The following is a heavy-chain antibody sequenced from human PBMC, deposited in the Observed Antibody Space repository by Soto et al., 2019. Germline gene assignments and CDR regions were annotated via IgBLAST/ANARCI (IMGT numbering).Heavy chain of an antibody. Sequence: QVQLVESGGGVVQPGRSLRLSCAASGFTFSSYGMRWVRQAPGKGLEWVAVISYDGSNKYYADSVKGRFTISRDNSKNTLYLQMNSLRAEDTAVYYCAKDLGELSSYYYYYMDVWGKGTTVTVSS. CDR1: GFTFSSYG. V-gene: IGHV3-30*18. D-gene: IGHD3-16*02. CDR2: ISYDGSNK. CDR3: AKDLGELSSYYYYYMDV. J-gene: IGHJ6*03.